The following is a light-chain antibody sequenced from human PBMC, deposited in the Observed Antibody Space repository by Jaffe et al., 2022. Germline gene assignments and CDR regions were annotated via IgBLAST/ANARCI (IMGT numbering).Light chain of an antibody. Sequence: DIQMTQSPSSLSASVGDRVTITCRASQSISIYLNWYQQKPGRAPKLLIYGASNLQGGVPSRFSGSGSGTDFTLTITSLQPEDFATYYCEQGYSGPPYTFGQGTKLEIK. V-gene: IGKV1-39*01. CDR1: QSISIY. CDR2: GAS. CDR3: EQGYSGPPYT. J-gene: IGKJ2*01.